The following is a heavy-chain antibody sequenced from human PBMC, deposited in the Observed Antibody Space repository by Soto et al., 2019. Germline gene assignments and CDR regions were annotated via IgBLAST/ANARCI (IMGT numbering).Heavy chain of an antibody. D-gene: IGHD6-19*01. J-gene: IGHJ4*02. Sequence: QVQLVQSGAEVKKSGASVKVYCKTSGYPFREFRMPWVRQAPGQGLGWMGWVSPNSGDTNYAQEFQGRVTMTRDTSINTVYLELHSLTSDDASMYYCARENWQFDYWGQGTLISVSS. CDR3: ARENWQFDY. V-gene: IGHV1-2*02. CDR1: GYPFREFR. CDR2: VSPNSGDT.